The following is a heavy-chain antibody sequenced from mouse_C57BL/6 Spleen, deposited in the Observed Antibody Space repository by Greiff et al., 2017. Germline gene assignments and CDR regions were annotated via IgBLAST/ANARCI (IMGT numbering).Heavy chain of an antibody. CDR1: GYTFTRYW. CDR2: IDPSDSET. V-gene: IGHV1-52*01. J-gene: IGHJ2*01. Sequence: VQLQQPGAELVRPGSSVKLSCKASGYTFTRYWMHWVKQRPIQGLEWIGNIDPSDSETHYNQKFKDKATFTVDKYSSTAYMQRSSLTSEDSAVYDCARDFHYYGSSYNYFDYWGQGTTLTVSS. CDR3: ARDFHYYGSSYNYFDY. D-gene: IGHD1-1*01.